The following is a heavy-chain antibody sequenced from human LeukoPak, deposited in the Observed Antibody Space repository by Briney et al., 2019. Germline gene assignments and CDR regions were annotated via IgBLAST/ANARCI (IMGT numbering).Heavy chain of an antibody. D-gene: IGHD3-22*01. V-gene: IGHV3-23*01. CDR3: AKFTFISGYLWRDFDY. CDR1: GFTFSSYA. J-gene: IGHJ4*02. Sequence: GGSLRLSCAASGFTFSSYAMSWVRQAPGKGLEWVSAISGSGGSTYYADSVKGRFTISRDNSKNTLYLQMNSLRAEDTAVYYCAKFTFISGYLWRDFDYWGQGTLVTVSS. CDR2: ISGSGGST.